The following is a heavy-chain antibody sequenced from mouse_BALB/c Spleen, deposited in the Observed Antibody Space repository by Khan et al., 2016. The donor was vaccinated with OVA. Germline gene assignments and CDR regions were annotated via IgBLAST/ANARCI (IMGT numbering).Heavy chain of an antibody. D-gene: IGHD1-1*01. J-gene: IGHJ2*01. Sequence: VQLKESGPELVKPGASVKISCKASGYSFTGYFMNWVIQSHGKSLEWIGRINPHIGETFYNQKFKGKATLTVDESSSTAHMELRSLASEDSEVYYCARIYGSDFDYWGQGTTLTVSS. CDR1: GYSFTGYF. V-gene: IGHV1-20*02. CDR3: ARIYGSDFDY. CDR2: INPHIGET.